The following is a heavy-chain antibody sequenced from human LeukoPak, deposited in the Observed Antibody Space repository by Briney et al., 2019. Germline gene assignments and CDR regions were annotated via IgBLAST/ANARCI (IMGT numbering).Heavy chain of an antibody. CDR1: RGSIMTTHW. V-gene: IGHV4-4*02. CDR2: IYHTGTT. D-gene: IGHD4-23*01. CDR3: AAWGVDYGGNFDYSDY. J-gene: IGHJ4*02. Sequence: SETLSLTCTLSRGSIMTTHWWSWVRQPPGKGLEWIGGIYHTGTTNYSPSLKSRLTISVDQSRNQFSLRLTSVTAADTATYYCAAWGVDYGGNFDYSDYWGQGTLVTVSS.